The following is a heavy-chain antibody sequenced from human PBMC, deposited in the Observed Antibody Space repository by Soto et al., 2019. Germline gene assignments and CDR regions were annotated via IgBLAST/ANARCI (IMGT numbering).Heavy chain of an antibody. CDR1: GFTFSDYY. Sequence: GGSLGLSCAASGFTFSDYYMSWIRQAPGKGLEWVSYTSSSSSYTNYADSVKGRFTISRDNAKNSLYLQMNSLRAEDTAVYYCARDLYYYDSSGAFDIWGQGTMVTVSS. CDR3: ARDLYYYDSSGAFDI. D-gene: IGHD3-22*01. J-gene: IGHJ3*02. V-gene: IGHV3-11*06. CDR2: TSSSSSYT.